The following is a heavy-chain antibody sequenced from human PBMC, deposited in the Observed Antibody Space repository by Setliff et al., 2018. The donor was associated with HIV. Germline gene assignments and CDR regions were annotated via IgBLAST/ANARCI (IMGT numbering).Heavy chain of an antibody. CDR3: ARSATFLEVGVAK. Sequence: ASVKVSCKASGYTFTDYFVHWVRQAPGQGLEWMGWINPNSGTTNYVQDFQGRVTMTRVTSINTVYMELTSLRSDDTAIYYCARSATFLEVGVAKWGPGTLVTVSS. J-gene: IGHJ4*02. CDR2: INPNSGTT. CDR1: GYTFTDYF. V-gene: IGHV1-2*02. D-gene: IGHD2-15*01.